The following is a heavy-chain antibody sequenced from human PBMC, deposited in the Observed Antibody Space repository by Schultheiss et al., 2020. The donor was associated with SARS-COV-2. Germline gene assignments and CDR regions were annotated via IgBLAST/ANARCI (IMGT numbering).Heavy chain of an antibody. CDR2: INSDGSST. CDR1: GFTFSSYA. J-gene: IGHJ4*02. CDR3: ARHARGGDEKGNFDY. D-gene: IGHD2-21*02. Sequence: GESLKISCAASGFTFSSYAMSWVRQAPGKGLVWVSRINSDGSSTSYADSVKGRFTISRDSSKNMLYLQMNSLRVEDTAVYYCARHARGGDEKGNFDYWGQGTLVTVSS. V-gene: IGHV3-23*01.